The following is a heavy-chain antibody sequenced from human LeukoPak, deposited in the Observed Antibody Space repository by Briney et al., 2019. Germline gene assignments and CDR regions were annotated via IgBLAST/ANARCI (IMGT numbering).Heavy chain of an antibody. CDR2: IIPIFGTA. V-gene: IGHV1-69*13. D-gene: IGHD1-1*01. CDR3: ARGEVARRNDWYFDL. Sequence: GASVKVTCKASGGTFSSYAISWVRQAPGQGLEWMGGIIPIFGTANYAQKCQGRVTITAYESTSTAYMELSSLRSEDTAVYYCARGEVARRNDWYFDLWGRGTLVTVSS. CDR1: GGTFSSYA. J-gene: IGHJ2*01.